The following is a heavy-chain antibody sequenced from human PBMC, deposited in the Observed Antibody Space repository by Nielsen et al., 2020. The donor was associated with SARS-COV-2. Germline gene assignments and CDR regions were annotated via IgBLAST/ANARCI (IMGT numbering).Heavy chain of an antibody. J-gene: IGHJ6*03. Sequence: VRQAPGKGLEWIGEVSHSGSINYNPSLKSRVTLSMDKSKRQFSLRLTSVSAADTAVYFCARGDPVVVPSPILGLGPFFYYFYLDVWGKGTTVTVSS. V-gene: IGHV4-4*01. CDR3: ARGDPVVVPSPILGLGPFFYYFYLDV. D-gene: IGHD2-21*01. CDR2: VSHSGSI.